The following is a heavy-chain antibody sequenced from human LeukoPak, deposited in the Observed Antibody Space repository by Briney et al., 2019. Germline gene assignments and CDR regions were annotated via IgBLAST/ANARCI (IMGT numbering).Heavy chain of an antibody. J-gene: IGHJ6*04. CDR2: IYSDGST. CDR1: GFTVRSNY. Sequence: PGGSLRLSCAASGFTVRSNYMSWVRQAPGKGLEWVSEIYSDGSTYYAASVKGRFTISRDNAKSSLYLQMNSLRAEDTAVYYCAELGITMIGGVWGKGTTVTISS. V-gene: IGHV3-53*01. D-gene: IGHD3-10*02. CDR3: AELGITMIGGV.